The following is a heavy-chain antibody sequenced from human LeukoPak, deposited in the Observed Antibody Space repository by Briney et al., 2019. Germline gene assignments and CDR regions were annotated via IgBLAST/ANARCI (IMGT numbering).Heavy chain of an antibody. CDR1: GYSFTGYY. J-gene: IGHJ4*02. CDR3: ARGTGEGYTYGRYYFDY. Sequence: ASVKVSCKASGYSFTGYYMHWVRQAPGQGLEWMGWINPNSGGTKYAQNFQGRVTMTRDTSISTAYVELSRLRSDDTAVYYCARGTGEGYTYGRYYFDYWGQGTLVTVSS. D-gene: IGHD5-18*01. CDR2: INPNSGGT. V-gene: IGHV1-2*02.